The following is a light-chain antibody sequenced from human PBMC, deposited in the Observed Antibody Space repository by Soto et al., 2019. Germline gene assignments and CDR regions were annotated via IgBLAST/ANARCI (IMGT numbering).Light chain of an antibody. Sequence: DIVLTQSPATPSLSPGDRATLSCRASQTVGSSYLAWYQQKPGQAPRLFIYGASSRATGVPDRLSGSGSGTDFTLTISRLEPEDFAVYYCQHYGSSPPWTFGQGAKVDFK. J-gene: IGKJ1*01. CDR1: QTVGSSY. V-gene: IGKV3-20*01. CDR3: QHYGSSPPWT. CDR2: GAS.